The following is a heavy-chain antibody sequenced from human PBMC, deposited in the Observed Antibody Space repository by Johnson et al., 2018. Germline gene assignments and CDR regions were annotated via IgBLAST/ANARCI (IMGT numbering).Heavy chain of an antibody. J-gene: IGHJ6*03. Sequence: EVQLVESGGGLVQPGGSLRLSCAASGFTFSNYWMTWVRQAPGKGLEWVAKIKEDGSYKYYVDSVRGRFTISRDNAKNSLYLQMNSLRAEDTAVYYCARDGASSGEPYSYYYYLDVWGKGTTVTVSS. CDR2: IKEDGSYK. CDR1: GFTFSNYW. CDR3: ARDGASSGEPYSYYYYLDV. V-gene: IGHV3-7*01. D-gene: IGHD2-15*01.